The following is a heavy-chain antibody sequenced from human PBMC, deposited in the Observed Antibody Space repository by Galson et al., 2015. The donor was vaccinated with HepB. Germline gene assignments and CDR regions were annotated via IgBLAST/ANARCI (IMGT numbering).Heavy chain of an antibody. CDR2: IRSKGYGGTI. Sequence: SLRLSCAASGFTFGDYAMSWVRQAPGKGLEWVGFIRSKGYGGTIEYAASVKGRFTISRDDSKSIAYLQMNSLKTEDTAVYYCTRPPPYYYDSSGSLWDYYYFDYWGQGTLVTVSS. CDR3: TRPPPYYYDSSGSLWDYYYFDY. V-gene: IGHV3-49*04. CDR1: GFTFGDYA. J-gene: IGHJ4*02. D-gene: IGHD3-22*01.